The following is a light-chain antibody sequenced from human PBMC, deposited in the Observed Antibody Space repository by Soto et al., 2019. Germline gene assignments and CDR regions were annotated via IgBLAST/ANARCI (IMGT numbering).Light chain of an antibody. V-gene: IGKV4-1*01. Sequence: DIGLTQSPDPLALSLGGRATINCRSSQSVSYNSNIKNYLAWYQQKPGQPPKLLIYWASTRESGVPDRFSGSGSGTDFTLTISSLQAEDVAVYYCQQFYTSPRTFGQGTKVEIK. CDR2: WAS. J-gene: IGKJ1*01. CDR3: QQFYTSPRT. CDR1: QSVSYNSNIKNY.